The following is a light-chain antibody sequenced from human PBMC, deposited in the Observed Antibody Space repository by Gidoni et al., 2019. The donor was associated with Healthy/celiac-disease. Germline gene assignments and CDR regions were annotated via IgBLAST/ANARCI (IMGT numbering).Light chain of an antibody. J-gene: IGKJ5*01. V-gene: IGKV1-39*01. CDR2: ASS. CDR3: QQSYSTPIT. CDR1: QSISSY. Sequence: EIQMTQSPSSLSESVGDRVAITCRASQSISSYFNWYQQKPGKATKLLLYASSSLQSVVPSRFRGSGPVTDFTLTISSLQSEDFATYYCQQSYSTPITFGHGTRLEIK.